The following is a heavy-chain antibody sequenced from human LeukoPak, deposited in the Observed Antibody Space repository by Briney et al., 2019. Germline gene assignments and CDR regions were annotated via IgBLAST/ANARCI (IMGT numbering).Heavy chain of an antibody. CDR2: ISGSGRTR. CDR3: ARDRGTGWTIDY. J-gene: IGHJ4*02. CDR1: GFTFSSYA. D-gene: IGHD6-19*01. V-gene: IGHV3-48*02. Sequence: GGSLRLSCAASGFTFSSYAMSWVRQAPGKGLEWVSYISGSGRTRYYADSVKGRFTISRDNAKNSLYLQMDSLRDGDTAVYYCARDRGTGWTIDYWGQGTLVTVSP.